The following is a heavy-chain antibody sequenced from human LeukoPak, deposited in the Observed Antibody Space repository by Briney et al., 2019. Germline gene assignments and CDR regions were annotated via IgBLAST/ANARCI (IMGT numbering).Heavy chain of an antibody. D-gene: IGHD5-24*01. CDR3: ARGGGRWLQSCFDY. CDR1: GGSFSGYY. Sequence: SETLSLTCAVYGGSFSGYYWSWIPQPPRKGLEWIGEINHRGITNYNPSLKSRVTISVDTSKNQISLKLSSVTAADTAVYYCARGGGRWLQSCFDYWGQGTLVTVSS. J-gene: IGHJ4*02. CDR2: INHRGIT. V-gene: IGHV4-34*01.